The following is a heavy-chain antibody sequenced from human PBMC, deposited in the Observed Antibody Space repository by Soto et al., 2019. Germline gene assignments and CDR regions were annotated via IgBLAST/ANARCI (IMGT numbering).Heavy chain of an antibody. Sequence: GGSLRLSCAASGFTVSSNYMSWVRQAPGKGLEWVSVIYSGGSTYYADSVKGRFTIPRDNSKNTLYLQMNSLRAEDTAVYYCASYSSGWLDAFDIWGQGTMVTV. J-gene: IGHJ3*02. CDR2: IYSGGST. D-gene: IGHD6-19*01. CDR3: ASYSSGWLDAFDI. CDR1: GFTVSSNY. V-gene: IGHV3-66*01.